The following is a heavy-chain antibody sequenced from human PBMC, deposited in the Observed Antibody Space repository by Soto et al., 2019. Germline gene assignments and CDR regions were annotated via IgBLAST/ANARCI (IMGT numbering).Heavy chain of an antibody. V-gene: IGHV3-23*01. CDR3: AKDLVLRYFDWLPQYFDY. CDR1: GFTFTNYA. CDR2: IDASGGYT. Sequence: PGGSLRLSCAASGFTFTNYAMSWVRQAPGKGLEWVSLIDASGGYTYYADSVKGRFTISRDNSKNTLYLQMNSLRAEDTAVFYCAKDLVLRYFDWLPQYFDYWGQGTLVTVSS. D-gene: IGHD3-9*01. J-gene: IGHJ4*02.